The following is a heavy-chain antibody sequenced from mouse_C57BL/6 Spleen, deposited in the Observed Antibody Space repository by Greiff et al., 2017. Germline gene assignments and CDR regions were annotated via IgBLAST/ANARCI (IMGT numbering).Heavy chain of an antibody. CDR1: GFTFSSYA. J-gene: IGHJ4*01. V-gene: IGHV5-9-1*02. Sequence: EVQLVESGEGLVKPGGSLKLSCAASGFTFSSYAMSWVRQTPEKRLEWVAYISSGGDYIYYADTVKGRFTISRDNARNTLYLQMSSLKSEDTAMYYCTREDLGRDAMDYWGQGTSVTVSS. CDR2: ISSGGDYI. CDR3: TREDLGRDAMDY. D-gene: IGHD4-1*01.